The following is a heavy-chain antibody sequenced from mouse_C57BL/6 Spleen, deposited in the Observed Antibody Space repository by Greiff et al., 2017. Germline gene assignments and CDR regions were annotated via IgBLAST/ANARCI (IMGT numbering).Heavy chain of an antibody. J-gene: IGHJ3*01. CDR1: GYSITSGYY. CDR2: ISYDGSH. V-gene: IGHV3-6*01. D-gene: IGHD1-1*01. CDR3: ARDGYYGWFAY. Sequence: VQLKESGPGLVKPSQSLSLTCSVTGYSITSGYYWNWIRQFPGNKLEWLGYISYDGSHNYYPSLKNRISITRDTSKNQFFLKLNSVTTEDTATYYCARDGYYGWFAYWGQGTLVTVSA.